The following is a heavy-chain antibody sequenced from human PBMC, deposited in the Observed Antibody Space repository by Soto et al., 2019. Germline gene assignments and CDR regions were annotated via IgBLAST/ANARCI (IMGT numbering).Heavy chain of an antibody. J-gene: IGHJ4*02. CDR3: ARVDSGYDHPYDY. CDR2: INPSGGST. CDR1: GYTFTVYN. V-gene: IGHV1-46*03. Sequence: ASGRVSCKASGYTFTVYNMHWVRQAPGQGLEWMGIINPSGGSTSYAQKFQGRVTMTRDTSTSTVYMELSSLRSEDTAVYYCARVDSGYDHPYDYWGQGTLVTVSS. D-gene: IGHD5-12*01.